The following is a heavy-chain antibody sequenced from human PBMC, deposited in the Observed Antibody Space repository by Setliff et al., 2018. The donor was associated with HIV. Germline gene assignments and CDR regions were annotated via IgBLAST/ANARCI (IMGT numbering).Heavy chain of an antibody. CDR3: ARDNPSAHWFDP. V-gene: IGHV4-59*01. CDR2: IYFSGGT. CDR1: GVSITSYY. Sequence: SETLSLTCTVSGVSITSYYWSWVRQSPGKGLQWIGYIYFSGGTHYNPSLKSRVTISIDRSKNQFSLKLSSVTPADTAIYYCARDNPSAHWFDPWGHGTLVTVPQ. J-gene: IGHJ5*02.